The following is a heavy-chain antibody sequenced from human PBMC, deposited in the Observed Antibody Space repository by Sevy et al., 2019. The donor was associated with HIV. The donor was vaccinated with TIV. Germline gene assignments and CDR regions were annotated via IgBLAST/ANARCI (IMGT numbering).Heavy chain of an antibody. V-gene: IGHV3-7*01. J-gene: IGHJ4*02. CDR1: GFTFSSYW. CDR3: ARLERFCSGGSCYVLDY. Sequence: GGSLRLSCAASGFTFSSYWMSWVRQAPGKGLEWVANIKQDGSEKYYVNSVKGRFNISRDNAKNSLYMQMNSLRAEDTAVYYCARLERFCSGGSCYVLDYWGQGTLVTVSS. D-gene: IGHD2-15*01. CDR2: IKQDGSEK.